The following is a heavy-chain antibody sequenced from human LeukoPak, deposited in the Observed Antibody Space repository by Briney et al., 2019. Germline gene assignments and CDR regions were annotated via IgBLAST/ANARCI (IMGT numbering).Heavy chain of an antibody. CDR1: GFTFDDYG. CDR2: INWNGGST. D-gene: IGHD1-26*01. CDR3: ATSGGCGG. Sequence: AGGSLRLSCVASGFTFDDYGMSWVRQPPGKGLEWVSGINWNGGSTGYADSVKGRFTISRDNAKHSLYLQMNSLRGEDTPLYYCATSGGCGGWGQGTMLTVSS. V-gene: IGHV3-20*04. J-gene: IGHJ4*02.